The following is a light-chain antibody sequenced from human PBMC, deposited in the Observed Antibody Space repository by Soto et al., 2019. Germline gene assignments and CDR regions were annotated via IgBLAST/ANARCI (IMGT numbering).Light chain of an antibody. J-gene: IGKJ1*01. CDR3: QQRSNWLRT. Sequence: EIVLTQSPATLSLSPGERATLSCRASQSVSSYLAWYQQKPGQAPRLLIYDASNRATGIPARFSGSGSGTDFTLTISSLEPEDFAVYYCQQRSNWLRTFGQGTK. CDR2: DAS. CDR1: QSVSSY. V-gene: IGKV3-11*01.